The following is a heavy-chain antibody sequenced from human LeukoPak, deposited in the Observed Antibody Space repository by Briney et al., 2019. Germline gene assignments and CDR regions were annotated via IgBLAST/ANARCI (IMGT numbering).Heavy chain of an antibody. Sequence: PGGSLNPSCAASGFTFSGSAMHWVRQASGKGLEWVGRIRSKANSYATAYAASVKGRFTISRDDSKNTAYLQMNSLRAEDTAVYYCAKGISPEELWFRSPFDYWGQGTLVTVSS. D-gene: IGHD5-18*01. CDR2: IRSKANSYAT. V-gene: IGHV3-73*01. CDR1: GFTFSGSA. J-gene: IGHJ4*02. CDR3: AKGISPEELWFRSPFDY.